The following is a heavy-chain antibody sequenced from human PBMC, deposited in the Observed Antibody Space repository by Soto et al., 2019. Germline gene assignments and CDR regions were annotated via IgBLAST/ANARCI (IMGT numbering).Heavy chain of an antibody. CDR2: INHSGST. Sequence: PSETLSLTCAVYGGSFSGYYWSWIRQPPGKGLEWIGEINHSGSTNYNPSLKSRVTISVDTSKNQFSLKLSSVTAADTAVYYCASDRIAAAGTMGPFGYWGQGTLVTVSS. CDR1: GGSFSGYY. J-gene: IGHJ4*02. V-gene: IGHV4-34*01. CDR3: ASDRIAAAGTMGPFGY. D-gene: IGHD6-13*01.